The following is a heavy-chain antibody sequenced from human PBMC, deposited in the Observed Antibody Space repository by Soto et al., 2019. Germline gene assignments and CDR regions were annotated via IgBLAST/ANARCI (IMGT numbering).Heavy chain of an antibody. V-gene: IGHV3-48*03. D-gene: IGHD3-22*01. J-gene: IGHJ4*02. CDR1: GFNITIYE. CDR2: ISTSGRTI. Sequence: PGGSLRLSCAVSGFNITIYEMNWVRQAPGKGLEWVSYISTSGRTIYYADSVKGRFTISRDNAKNSLYLQMNSLRAEDTAVYFCARELITAYYFDYWGQGTLVTVSS. CDR3: ARELITAYYFDY.